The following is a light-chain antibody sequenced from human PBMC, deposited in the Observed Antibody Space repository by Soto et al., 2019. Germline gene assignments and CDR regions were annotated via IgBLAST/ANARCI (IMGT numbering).Light chain of an antibody. V-gene: IGKV3-20*01. CDR1: QSVSSCY. CDR2: GAS. CDR3: QQYGSPWT. J-gene: IGKJ1*01. Sequence: EIVLTQSPATLSLSPGERATLSCRASQSVSSCYFAWHQQKPAQAPRLLIYGASSRATGIPDRFSGSGSGTDFTLTISRLEPEDFAVYYCQQYGSPWTFGQGTKVDIK.